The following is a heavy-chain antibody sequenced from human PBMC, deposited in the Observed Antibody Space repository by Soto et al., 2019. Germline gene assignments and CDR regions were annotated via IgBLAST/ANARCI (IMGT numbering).Heavy chain of an antibody. V-gene: IGHV3-23*01. J-gene: IGHJ4*02. CDR2: ITSDGGGT. CDR3: AKDRGGSGWPEFDG. Sequence: PGGSLRLSCTASRFTFSSYIMDWVRQAPGKGLEWISTITSDGGGTFYAAYVKGRLTISRDNSKNTLYLQMDNLRAEDTALYYCAKDRGGSGWPEFDGWGQGTQVTVSS. D-gene: IGHD6-19*01. CDR1: RFTFSSYI.